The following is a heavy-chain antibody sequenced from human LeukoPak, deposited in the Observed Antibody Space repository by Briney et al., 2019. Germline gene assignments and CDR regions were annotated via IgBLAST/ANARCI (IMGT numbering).Heavy chain of an antibody. Sequence: SETLSLTCAVYGGSFSGYYWSWIRQPPGKGLEWIGEINHSGSTNYNPSLKSRVTISVDTSKNQFSLKLSSVTAADTAVYYCARGTRRGYARGTGFDYWGQGTLVTVSS. CDR1: GGSFSGYY. D-gene: IGHD3-10*01. CDR2: INHSGST. V-gene: IGHV4-34*01. CDR3: ARGTRRGYARGTGFDY. J-gene: IGHJ4*02.